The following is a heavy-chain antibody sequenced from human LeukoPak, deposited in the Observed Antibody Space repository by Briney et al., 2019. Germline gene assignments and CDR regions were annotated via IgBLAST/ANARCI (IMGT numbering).Heavy chain of an antibody. CDR2: INPYNGNT. V-gene: IGHV1-18*01. Sequence: ASVKVSCKASGYIYTNYGINWVRQAPGQGLEWMGWINPYNGNTNYAPKLHGRVTMTTDTPTTTGFLELRSLRFDDTAIYYCARDPTPSDGDYPPDHFDYWGQGTLVTVSS. CDR3: ARDPTPSDGDYPPDHFDY. D-gene: IGHD4-17*01. CDR1: GYIYTNYG. J-gene: IGHJ4*02.